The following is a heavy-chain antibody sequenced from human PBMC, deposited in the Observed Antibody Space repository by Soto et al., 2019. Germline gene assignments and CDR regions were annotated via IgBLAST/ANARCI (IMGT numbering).Heavy chain of an antibody. CDR3: ARGPYSSSWYVDY. Sequence: ASVKVSCKASGYTFTSYGISWVRQAPGQGLEWMGGIIPILNTANYAQKFQGRVTITADESTSTAYMELSSLRSEDTAVYYCARGPYSSSWYVDYWGQGTLVTVSS. CDR2: IIPILNTA. J-gene: IGHJ4*02. V-gene: IGHV1-69*13. D-gene: IGHD6-13*01. CDR1: GYTFTSYG.